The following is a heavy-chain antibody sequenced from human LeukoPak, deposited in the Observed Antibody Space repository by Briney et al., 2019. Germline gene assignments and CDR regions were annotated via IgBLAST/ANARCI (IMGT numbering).Heavy chain of an antibody. J-gene: IGHJ2*01. CDR3: ARASSGHWYFDL. CDR1: GFTFTSHA. Sequence: GGSLRLSCEASGFTFTSHAMNWVRQAPGEGLEWVSGVSGSGSNIFYADSVKGRSTLSRDNSENTIYLQMHSLSAEDTAVYYCARASSGHWYFDLWGRGTLVTVSS. D-gene: IGHD6-13*01. V-gene: IGHV3-23*01. CDR2: VSGSGSNI.